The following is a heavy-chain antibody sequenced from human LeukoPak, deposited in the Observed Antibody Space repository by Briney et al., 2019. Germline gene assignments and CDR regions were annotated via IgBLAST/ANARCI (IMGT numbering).Heavy chain of an antibody. CDR2: IGGNTGII. J-gene: IGHJ4*02. Sequence: GGSLRLSCEASGFTFNIFSMNWVRRAPGKGLEWLSYIGGNTGIIWYADSVKGRFTISRDNAKNSLYLQMNSLRAEDTAVYYCARASRLDGWGQGTLVTVSS. CDR3: ARASRLDG. D-gene: IGHD3-16*01. V-gene: IGHV3-48*04. CDR1: GFTFNIFS.